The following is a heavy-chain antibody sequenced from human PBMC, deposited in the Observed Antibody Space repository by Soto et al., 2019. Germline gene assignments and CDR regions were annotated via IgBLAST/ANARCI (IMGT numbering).Heavy chain of an antibody. V-gene: IGHV3-11*01. CDR3: ARGALSSXDFWSGYPTPNYYYGMDV. D-gene: IGHD3-3*01. Sequence: PGGSLRLSCAASGFTFSYYYMSWIRQAPGKGLEWVSYISSSGSTIYYADSVKGRFTISRDNAKNSLYLQMNSLRAEDTAVYYCARGALSSXDFWSGYPTPNYYYGMDVWGQGTTVTV. CDR1: GFTFSYYY. CDR2: ISSSGSTI. J-gene: IGHJ6*02.